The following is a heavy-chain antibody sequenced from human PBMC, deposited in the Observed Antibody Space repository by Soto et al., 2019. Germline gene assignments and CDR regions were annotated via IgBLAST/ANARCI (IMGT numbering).Heavy chain of an antibody. CDR1: GGTFSSYA. CDR2: IIPIFGTA. J-gene: IGHJ6*02. CDR3: ARDSHTVTTFYYYYGMDV. Sequence: SVKVSCKASGGTFSSYAISWVRQAPGQGLEWMGGIIPIFGTANYAQKFQGRVTITADESTSTAYMELSSLRSEDTAVYYCARDSHTVTTFYYYYGMDVWGQGTTVTVS. D-gene: IGHD4-17*01. V-gene: IGHV1-69*13.